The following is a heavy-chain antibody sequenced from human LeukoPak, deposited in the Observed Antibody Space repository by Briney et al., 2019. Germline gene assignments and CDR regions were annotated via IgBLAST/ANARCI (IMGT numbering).Heavy chain of an antibody. J-gene: IGHJ4*02. CDR3: ARDQGVPSGGLDY. V-gene: IGHV4-59*01. D-gene: IGHD2-15*01. CDR1: GGSISSYY. CDR2: IYYSGST. Sequence: SETLSLTCTVSGGSISSYYWSWIRQPPGKGLEWIGYIYYSGSTNYNPSLKSRVTISVDTSKNQFSLKLSSVTAADTAVYYCARDQGVPSGGLDYWGQGTLATVSS.